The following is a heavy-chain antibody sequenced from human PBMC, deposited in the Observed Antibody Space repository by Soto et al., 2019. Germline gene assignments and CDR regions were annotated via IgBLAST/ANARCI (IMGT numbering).Heavy chain of an antibody. V-gene: IGHV1-3*05. Sequence: QVQLVQSGAEEKKPGASVKVSCKASGYTFTSYAMHWVRQAPGQRLEWMGWINAGNGNTKYSQKFQGRVTITRDTSAGPAYMELSSLRSEDMAVYYFATAGVGATPNDYWGQGTLVTVSS. J-gene: IGHJ4*02. CDR2: INAGNGNT. CDR3: ATAGVGATPNDY. CDR1: GYTFTSYA. D-gene: IGHD1-26*01.